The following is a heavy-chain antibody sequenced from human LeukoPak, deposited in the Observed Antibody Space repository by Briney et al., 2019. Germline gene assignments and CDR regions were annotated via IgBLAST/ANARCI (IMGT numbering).Heavy chain of an antibody. Sequence: GGSLRLSCAASGFTFSSYSLDWVRQAPGQGLEWVSYISSSGRTINYADSVKGRFTISRDNAKNSLYLQMNSLRDEDTAVYYCARGGGSSSWYTDYWGQGTLVTVSS. D-gene: IGHD6-13*01. V-gene: IGHV3-48*02. CDR2: ISSSGRTI. CDR1: GFTFSSYS. J-gene: IGHJ4*02. CDR3: ARGGGSSSWYTDY.